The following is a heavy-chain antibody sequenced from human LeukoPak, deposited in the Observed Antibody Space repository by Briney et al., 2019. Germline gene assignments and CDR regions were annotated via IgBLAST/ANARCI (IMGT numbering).Heavy chain of an antibody. D-gene: IGHD3-22*01. V-gene: IGHV1-18*01. Sequence: ASVKVSCKASGYTFTSYGISWVRQAPGQGLEWMGWISAYNGNTNYAQKLQGRVTMTTDTSTSTAYMELRSLRSDDTAVYYCARDSYYDSSGYFYYYYYYMDVSGKGTTVTVFS. CDR3: ARDSYYDSSGYFYYYYYYMDV. CDR1: GYTFTSYG. CDR2: ISAYNGNT. J-gene: IGHJ6*03.